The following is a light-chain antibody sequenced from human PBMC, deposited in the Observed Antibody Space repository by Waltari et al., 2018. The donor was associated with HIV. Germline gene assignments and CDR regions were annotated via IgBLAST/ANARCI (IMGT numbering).Light chain of an antibody. J-gene: IGLJ2*01. V-gene: IGLV10-54*01. Sequence: QAALTEPPSVSKALRQSATLTCTGNRNNVGNQEPAWPQQLQGHPPKLLSYKNNNRPSGISERLSASRSGNTASLTITGLQPEDEADYYCSAWDSSLSAVVYGGGTMLTV. CDR3: SAWDSSLSAVV. CDR1: RNNVGNQE. CDR2: KNN.